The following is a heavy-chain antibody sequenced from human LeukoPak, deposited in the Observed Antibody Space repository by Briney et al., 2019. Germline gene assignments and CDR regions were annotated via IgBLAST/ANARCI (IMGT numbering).Heavy chain of an antibody. CDR2: IIPIFGTA. CDR3: ASGATGDVTIFDH. Sequence: SVKVSCKASGGTFSSYAISWVRQAPGQGLEWMGRIIPIFGTANYAQKFQGRVTITTDESTSTAYMELSSLRSEDTAVYYCASGATGDVTIFDHWGQGTLVTVSS. J-gene: IGHJ4*02. V-gene: IGHV1-69*05. CDR1: GGTFSSYA. D-gene: IGHD7-27*01.